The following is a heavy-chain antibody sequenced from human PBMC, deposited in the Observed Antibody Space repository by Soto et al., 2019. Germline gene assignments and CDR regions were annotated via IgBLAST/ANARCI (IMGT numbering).Heavy chain of an antibody. CDR3: GRWLGTSYGMDV. CDR1: GGSLTSTKD. J-gene: IGHJ6*02. V-gene: IGHV4-4*02. CDR2: IYHNGSP. Sequence: SETLSLTGVLAGGSLTSTKDWRWVLQSPGKGLEWIGEIYHNGSPGYNPSLQSRVIISVDRSNSHVFLKLTSVTAADTAMHFCGRWLGTSYGMDVWGQGTAVAVSS. D-gene: IGHD3-10*01.